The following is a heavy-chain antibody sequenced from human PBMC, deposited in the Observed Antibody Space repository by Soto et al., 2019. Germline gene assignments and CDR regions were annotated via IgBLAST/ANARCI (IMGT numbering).Heavy chain of an antibody. Sequence: SETLSLTCAVSCYSISSGFYWGWIRQPPGKGLEWIGIMFHSGSTYYNPSLQSRVTISVDTSKNQVSLKLTSVTVADTAVYFCANQRSREGYNFIEYWGQGIQVTVSS. D-gene: IGHD5-12*01. CDR3: ANQRSREGYNFIEY. V-gene: IGHV4-38-2*01. CDR1: CYSISSGFY. CDR2: MFHSGST. J-gene: IGHJ4*02.